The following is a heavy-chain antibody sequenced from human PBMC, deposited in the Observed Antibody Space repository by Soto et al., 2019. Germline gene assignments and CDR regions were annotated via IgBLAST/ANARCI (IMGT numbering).Heavy chain of an antibody. J-gene: IGHJ5*02. D-gene: IGHD3-10*01. CDR3: ARQIDRGWFAP. CDR2: IYYSGST. V-gene: IGHV4-39*01. Sequence: SETLSLTCPVSGDSVGSPSYYWGWIRQPPGEGLEWIGSIYYSGSTYVKPSLRSRVTISVDVSKSQFSLKLFSVTAADTAVYFCARQIDRGWFAPWGQGILVTVPS. CDR1: GDSVGSPSYY.